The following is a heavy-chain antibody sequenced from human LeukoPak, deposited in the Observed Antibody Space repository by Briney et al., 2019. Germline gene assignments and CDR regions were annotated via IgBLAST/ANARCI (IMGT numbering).Heavy chain of an antibody. J-gene: IGHJ6*03. CDR1: GGSLSSYY. CDR2: IYYSGST. V-gene: IGHV4-59*01. CDR3: ARTYYDFWSGPPIQYYMDV. Sequence: PSETLSLTCTVSGGSLSSYYWSWIRQPPGKGLEWIGYIYYSGSTNYNPSLKSRVTISVDTSKNQFSLKLSSVTAADTAVYYCARTYYDFWSGPPIQYYMDVWGKGTTVTVSS. D-gene: IGHD3-3*01.